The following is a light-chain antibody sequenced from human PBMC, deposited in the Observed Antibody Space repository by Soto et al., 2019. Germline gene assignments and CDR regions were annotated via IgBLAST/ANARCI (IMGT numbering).Light chain of an antibody. Sequence: QSVLTQPASVSGSPGQSITISCTGTSSDVGGYNYVSWYQQHPGKAPKLMIYDVSNRPSGVSNRFSGSKSGNTASLTISGLQAEEEADYYCSSYTSSSTLDYVFGTGTKLTVL. V-gene: IGLV2-14*01. J-gene: IGLJ1*01. CDR1: SSDVGGYNY. CDR3: SSYTSSSTLDYV. CDR2: DVS.